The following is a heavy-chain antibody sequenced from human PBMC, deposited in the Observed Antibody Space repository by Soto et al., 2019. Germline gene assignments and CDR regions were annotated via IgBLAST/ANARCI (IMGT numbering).Heavy chain of an antibody. V-gene: IGHV1-69*01. CDR3: ARGVSGYSYGPYYYYGMDV. Sequence: QVQLVQSGAEVKKPGSSVKVSCKASGGTFSSYAISWVRQAPGQGLEWMGGIIPIFGTANYAQKFQGRVTITADESTSTAYMELSSLRSEDTAVYYCARGVSGYSYGPYYYYGMDVWGQGTTVTVSS. D-gene: IGHD5-18*01. CDR2: IIPIFGTA. CDR1: GGTFSSYA. J-gene: IGHJ6*02.